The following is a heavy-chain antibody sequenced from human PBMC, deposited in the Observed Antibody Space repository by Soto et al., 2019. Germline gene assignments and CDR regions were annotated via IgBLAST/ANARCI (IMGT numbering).Heavy chain of an antibody. CDR1: GGSISSDSYY. Sequence: SETLSLTCTVSGGSISSDSYYWGWIRQSPEKGLEWIASISYSGSTYYKPTLKSRLIISVDTSKSQFSLRLSSVTAADTAVYYCARYDSERNKHFQHWGQGTLVTVSS. CDR2: ISYSGST. J-gene: IGHJ1*01. V-gene: IGHV4-39*07. D-gene: IGHD3-10*01. CDR3: ARYDSERNKHFQH.